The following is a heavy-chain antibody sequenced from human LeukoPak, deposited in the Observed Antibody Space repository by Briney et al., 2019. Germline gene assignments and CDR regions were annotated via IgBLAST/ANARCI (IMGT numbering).Heavy chain of an antibody. J-gene: IGHJ4*02. CDR3: ARGRREAARRFDY. CDR2: INHSGST. Sequence: SETLSLTCAVYGGSFSGYYWSWIRQPPGKGLEWIGEINHSGSTNYNPSLKSRVTISVDTSKNQFSLKLSSVTAADTAVYYCARGRREAARRFDYWGQGTLVTVSS. CDR1: GGSFSGYY. D-gene: IGHD6-6*01. V-gene: IGHV4-34*01.